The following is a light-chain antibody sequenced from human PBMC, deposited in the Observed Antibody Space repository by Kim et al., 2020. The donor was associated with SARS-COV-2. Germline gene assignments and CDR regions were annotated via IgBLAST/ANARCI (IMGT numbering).Light chain of an antibody. CDR1: QGVGGNC. CDR3: QQYSSSPAT. V-gene: IGKV3-20*01. CDR2: GAS. J-gene: IGKJ1*01. Sequence: SPGEGAGLSWRARQGVGGNCVAWYQQRPGRAPRRRICGASSGATGIPDGFSGSGSGTDFTLTITRLEPGDFAVYYCQQYSSSPATFGQGTKVDIK.